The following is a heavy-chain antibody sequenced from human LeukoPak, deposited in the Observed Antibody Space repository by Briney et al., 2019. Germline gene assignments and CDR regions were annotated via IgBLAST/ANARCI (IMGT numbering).Heavy chain of an antibody. Sequence: GGSLRLSCAASGFTFSDYYMSWIRQAPGKGLEWVSYISSSGSTIYYADSVKGRFTISRDNAKNSLYLQMNSLRAEDTAVYYCARDRIDSSGYLTNFFDYWGQGTLVTVSS. CDR1: GFTFSDYY. J-gene: IGHJ4*02. D-gene: IGHD3-22*01. CDR2: ISSSGSTI. V-gene: IGHV3-11*01. CDR3: ARDRIDSSGYLTNFFDY.